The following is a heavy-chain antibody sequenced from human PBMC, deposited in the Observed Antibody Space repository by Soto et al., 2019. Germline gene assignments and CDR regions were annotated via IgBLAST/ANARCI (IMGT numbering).Heavy chain of an antibody. CDR2: IIPIFGTA. D-gene: IGHD2-2*02. Sequence: SSLKVCCKASGGTFSSYAISWVRQAPGQGLEWMGGIIPIFGTANYAQKFQGRVTITADESTSTAYMELSSLRSEDTAVYYCARDQNVVVPAAITSGYYYYRVDVWGQGTTGTVSS. V-gene: IGHV1-69*01. CDR1: GGTFSSYA. CDR3: ARDQNVVVPAAITSGYYYYRVDV. J-gene: IGHJ6*02.